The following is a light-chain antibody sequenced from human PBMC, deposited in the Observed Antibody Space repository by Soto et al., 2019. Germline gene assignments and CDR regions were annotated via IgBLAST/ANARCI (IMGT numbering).Light chain of an antibody. CDR3: SSYTSSSTRV. CDR1: SSDVGGYYS. V-gene: IGLV2-14*01. J-gene: IGLJ2*01. CDR2: DVS. Sequence: QSVLTQPASVSGSPGQSMAISCTGTSSDVGGYYSVSWYQQHPGKAPKLVIYDVSNRPSGVSNRFSGSKSGNTASLTISGLQAEDEADYYCSSYTSSSTRVFGGGTKLTVL.